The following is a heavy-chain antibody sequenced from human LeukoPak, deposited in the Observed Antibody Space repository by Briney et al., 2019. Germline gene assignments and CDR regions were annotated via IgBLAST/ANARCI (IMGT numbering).Heavy chain of an antibody. CDR3: ARDLSSSWPY. J-gene: IGHJ4*02. CDR1: GGSLSGYY. D-gene: IGHD6-13*01. CDR2: INHSGST. V-gene: IGHV4-34*01. Sequence: SETLSLTCAVYGGSLSGYYWSWIRQPPGKGLEWIGEINHSGSTNYNPSLKSRVTISVDTSKNQFSLKLSSVTAADTAVYYCARDLSSSWPYWGQGTLVTVSS.